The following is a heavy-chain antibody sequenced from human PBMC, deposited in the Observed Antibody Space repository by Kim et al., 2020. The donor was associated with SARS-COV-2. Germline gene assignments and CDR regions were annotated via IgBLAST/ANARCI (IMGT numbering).Heavy chain of an antibody. CDR3: AGNEVYSPDL. V-gene: IGHV3-48*04. CDR2: ITSSSTNI. CDR1: GFTFSFFG. J-gene: IGHJ5*02. Sequence: GGSLRLSCAASGFTFSFFGMNWVRQAPGKGLEWISYITSSSTNIYYSDSVKGRFTMSRDDAKNLLFLEMNSPRAEDSAVYYCAGNEVYSPDLWGQGTLVTVSS. D-gene: IGHD2-8*01.